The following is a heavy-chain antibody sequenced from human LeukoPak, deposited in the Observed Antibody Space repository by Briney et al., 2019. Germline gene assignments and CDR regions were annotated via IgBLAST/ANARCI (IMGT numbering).Heavy chain of an antibody. J-gene: IGHJ2*01. CDR2: IYTSGST. CDR3: ARAVEMAPQGHFDL. Sequence: PSRTLSLTCTVSGGSISSGSYYWSWIRQPAGKRLEWIGRIYTSGSTNYNPSLKSRVTISVDTSKNQFSLKLSSVAAADTAVYYCARAVEMAPQGHFDLWGRGTLVTVSS. V-gene: IGHV4-61*02. CDR1: GGSISSGSYY. D-gene: IGHD5-24*01.